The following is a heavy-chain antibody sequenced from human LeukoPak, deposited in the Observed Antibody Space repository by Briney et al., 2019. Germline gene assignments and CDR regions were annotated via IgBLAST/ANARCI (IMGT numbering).Heavy chain of an antibody. D-gene: IGHD2-2*02. J-gene: IGHJ3*02. V-gene: IGHV1-46*01. Sequence: GASVKVSCKASGYTFTSYYMHWVRQAPGQGLEWIGIIKPSGGGTSYAQKFQGRVTMTMDTSTSTVYMELSSLRSEDTAVYYCAREGGGVVPAAIPVMNAFDIWGQGTMVTVSS. CDR2: IKPSGGGT. CDR1: GYTFTSYY. CDR3: AREGGGVVPAAIPVMNAFDI.